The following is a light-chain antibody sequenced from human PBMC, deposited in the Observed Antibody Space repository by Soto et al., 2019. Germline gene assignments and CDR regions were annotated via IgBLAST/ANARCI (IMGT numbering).Light chain of an antibody. CDR3: QVWDIVTSRRI. Sequence: SYELTQPPSVSVAPGQTASLACGGGNIETKTVHWYQQRPGQAPVLVVYDDRDRPSGIPERFSGSNSGHTATLTISRVEAGDEADYYCQVWDIVTSRRIFGGGTKVTVL. CDR1: NIETKT. CDR2: DDR. V-gene: IGLV3-21*02. J-gene: IGLJ2*01.